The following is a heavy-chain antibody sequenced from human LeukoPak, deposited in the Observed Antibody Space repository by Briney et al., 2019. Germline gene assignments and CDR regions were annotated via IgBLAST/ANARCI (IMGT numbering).Heavy chain of an antibody. CDR1: GFTFSSYS. J-gene: IGHJ6*04. V-gene: IGHV3-48*01. CDR2: ISSSSSTI. CDR3: AREEMAASSGIRSDV. Sequence: GGSLRLSCAASGFTFSSYSMNWVRQAPGKGLEWVSYISSSSSTIYYADSVKGRFTISRDNAKNSLYLQMNSLRAEDTAVYYRAREEMAASSGIRSDVWGKGTTVTVSS. D-gene: IGHD6-13*01.